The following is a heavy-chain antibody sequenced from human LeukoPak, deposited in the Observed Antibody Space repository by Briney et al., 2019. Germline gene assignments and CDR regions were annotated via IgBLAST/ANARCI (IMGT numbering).Heavy chain of an antibody. CDR2: ISSSGTTI. V-gene: IGHV3-48*03. CDR3: VSGLISAANTNY. Sequence: PGGSLRLSCAASGFTFISYEMNWVRQAPGKGLEWVSYISSSGTTIHYADSVKGRFTISRDNAKNSLYLQMNSLRAEDTAVYYCVSGLISAANTNYWGQGTLVTVSS. CDR1: GFTFISYE. J-gene: IGHJ4*02. D-gene: IGHD6-13*01.